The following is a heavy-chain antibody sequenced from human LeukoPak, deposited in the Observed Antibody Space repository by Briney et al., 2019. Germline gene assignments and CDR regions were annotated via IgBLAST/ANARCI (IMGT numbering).Heavy chain of an antibody. CDR2: IYYSGST. CDR3: ARDKWLRNYYYYYGMDV. Sequence: SETLSLTCTVSGGSISSYYWSWIRQPPGKGLEWIGYIYYSGSTNYNPSLKSRVTISVDTSKNQFSLKLSSVTAADTAVYYCARDKWLRNYYYYYGMDVWGQGTTVTVSS. CDR1: GGSISSYY. D-gene: IGHD5-12*01. V-gene: IGHV4-59*12. J-gene: IGHJ6*02.